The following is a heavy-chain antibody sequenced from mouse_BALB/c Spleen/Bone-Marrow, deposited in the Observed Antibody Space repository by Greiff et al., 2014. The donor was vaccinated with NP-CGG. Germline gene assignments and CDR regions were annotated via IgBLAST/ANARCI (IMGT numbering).Heavy chain of an antibody. Sequence: QVQLQQPGAELVRPGSSVKISCKTSGYAFSFYWMNWVKQRPGQGLEWIGQIYPGDGDTNYNGKFKGKATLTADTSPGTAYMQLSSLTSEDSAVYFCARAGLSTDYWGQGTSLTVSS. V-gene: IGHV1-80*01. CDR3: ARAGLSTDY. CDR2: IYPGDGDT. D-gene: IGHD1-1*01. CDR1: GYAFSFYW. J-gene: IGHJ2*02.